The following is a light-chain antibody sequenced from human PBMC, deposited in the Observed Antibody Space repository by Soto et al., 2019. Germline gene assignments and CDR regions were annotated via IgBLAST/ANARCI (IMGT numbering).Light chain of an antibody. Sequence: IHMTQSPSSLSASVGDRVAITCRAIQTITNYLNWYQQQSGQAPKLLIYATDTLQSGVPSRFSGSGSGTDFTLTISSLQPEDFATYYCQQSYSTRITFGQGTRLEIK. CDR1: QTITNY. CDR2: ATD. V-gene: IGKV1-39*01. J-gene: IGKJ5*01. CDR3: QQSYSTRIT.